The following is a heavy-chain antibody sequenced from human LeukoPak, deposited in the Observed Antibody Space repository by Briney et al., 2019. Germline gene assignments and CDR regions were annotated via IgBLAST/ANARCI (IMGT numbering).Heavy chain of an antibody. CDR2: IRSRGSAI. D-gene: IGHD1-1*01. Sequence: SLRLSCAVSGCTFSSYELNWVCHAPGPGLDLVSYIRSRGSAIYDADSVNGQFTISRENAKISVYLQMGSLRADDTAVYYCARGGHDPGIPFDIWGEGTMVTVSS. J-gene: IGHJ3*02. CDR3: ARGGHDPGIPFDI. V-gene: IGHV3-48*03. CDR1: GCTFSSYE.